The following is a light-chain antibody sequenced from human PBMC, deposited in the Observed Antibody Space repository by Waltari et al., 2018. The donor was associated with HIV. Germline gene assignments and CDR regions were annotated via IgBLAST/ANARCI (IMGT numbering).Light chain of an antibody. J-gene: IGLJ2*01. V-gene: IGLV2-8*01. CDR1: SSDVGRFAY. Sequence: QSALTQPPSASGSLGQSVPISCTGSSSDVGRFAYVSWYTQHPGKAPKLLIFEVNKRPSGVPDRFSGSKSGNTASLTVSGLQAEDEAEYSCSSYAGINPVIFGGGTTLTVL. CDR3: SSYAGINPVI. CDR2: EVN.